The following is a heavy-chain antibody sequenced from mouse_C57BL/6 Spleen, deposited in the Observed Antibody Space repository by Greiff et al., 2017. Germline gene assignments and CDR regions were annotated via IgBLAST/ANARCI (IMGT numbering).Heavy chain of an antibody. Sequence: EVKLVESGGGLVKPGGSLKLSCAASGFTFSSYAMSWVRQTPEKRLEWVATLSDGGSYTYYPDNVKGRFTISRDNAKNNLYLQMSHLKSEDTAMYYCARDHYYGSSYDAMDYWGQGTSVTVSS. CDR3: ARDHYYGSSYDAMDY. J-gene: IGHJ4*01. CDR1: GFTFSSYA. CDR2: LSDGGSYT. V-gene: IGHV5-4*01. D-gene: IGHD1-1*01.